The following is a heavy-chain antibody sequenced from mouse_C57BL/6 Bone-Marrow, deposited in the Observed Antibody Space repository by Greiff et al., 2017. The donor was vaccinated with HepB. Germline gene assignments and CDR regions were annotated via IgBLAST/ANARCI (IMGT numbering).Heavy chain of an antibody. Sequence: EVQLQQSGPELVKPGASVKISCKASGYTFTDYYMNWVKQSHGKSLEWIGDINPNNGGTSYNQKFKGKATLTVAKSSSTAYMELRSLTSEDSAVYYCANDGYPYYAMDYWGQGTSVTVSS. CDR3: ANDGYPYYAMDY. V-gene: IGHV1-26*01. J-gene: IGHJ4*01. CDR1: GYTFTDYY. CDR2: INPNNGGT. D-gene: IGHD2-3*01.